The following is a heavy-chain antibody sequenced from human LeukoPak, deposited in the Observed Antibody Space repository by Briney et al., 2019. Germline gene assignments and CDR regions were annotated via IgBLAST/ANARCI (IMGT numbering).Heavy chain of an antibody. D-gene: IGHD5-24*01. Sequence: GASVKVSCKASGGTFSSYAISWVRQAPGQGLEWMGGIIPIFGTANYAQKFQGRVTITADESTSTAYMELSSLRSEDTAVYYCTRSPRDDYNRFDYWGQGTLVTVSS. CDR1: GGTFSSYA. CDR3: TRSPRDDYNRFDY. CDR2: IIPIFGTA. V-gene: IGHV1-69*13. J-gene: IGHJ4*02.